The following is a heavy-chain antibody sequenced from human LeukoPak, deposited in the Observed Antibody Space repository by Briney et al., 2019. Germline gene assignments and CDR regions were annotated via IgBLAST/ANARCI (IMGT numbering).Heavy chain of an antibody. CDR1: GYTFTSYY. Sequence: ASVKVSCKASGYTFTSYYMHWVRQAPGQGLEWMGIINPSGGSTSYAQKFQGRVTMTRDMSTSTVYMELSSLRSEDTAVCYCARVGYYDSSGPRVWPYAFDIWGQGTMVTVSS. J-gene: IGHJ3*02. CDR3: ARVGYYDSSGPRVWPYAFDI. D-gene: IGHD3-22*01. CDR2: INPSGGST. V-gene: IGHV1-46*01.